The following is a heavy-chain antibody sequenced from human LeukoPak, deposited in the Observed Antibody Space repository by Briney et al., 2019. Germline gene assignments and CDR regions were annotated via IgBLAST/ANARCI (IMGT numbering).Heavy chain of an antibody. CDR3: AKSPLRTRILLDY. V-gene: IGHV3-23*01. CDR1: GFTFSNYA. J-gene: IGHJ4*02. Sequence: GGSLRLSCAASGFTFSNYAMSWVRQAPGKGLEWVSAISGSGGRTYYADSVKGRFTISRDNSKNTLYLQMNSLRADDTAVYYCAKSPLRTRILLDYWGQGTLVTVSS. D-gene: IGHD3-3*01. CDR2: ISGSGGRT.